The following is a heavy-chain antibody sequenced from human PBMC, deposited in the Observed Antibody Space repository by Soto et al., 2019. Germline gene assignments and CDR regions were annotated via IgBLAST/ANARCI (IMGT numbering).Heavy chain of an antibody. CDR2: ISAYNGDR. D-gene: IGHD3-10*01. CDR3: AREAFDADYIDF. Sequence: QVHLVQSGAEVKKPGASVKVSCKASGYIFSSHGISWVRQAPGRGLEWMAWISAYNGDRNYAETLQGRVTVTTDTPTNTAYMELRSLRSDDTAVYYCAREAFDADYIDFWGQGTLVTVSS. V-gene: IGHV1-18*01. CDR1: GYIFSSHG. J-gene: IGHJ4*02.